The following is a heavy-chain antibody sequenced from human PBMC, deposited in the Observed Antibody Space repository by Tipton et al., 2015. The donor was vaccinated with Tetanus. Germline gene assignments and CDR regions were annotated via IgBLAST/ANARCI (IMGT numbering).Heavy chain of an antibody. D-gene: IGHD4-11*01. CDR1: GGSFRGYS. J-gene: IGHJ4*02. CDR3: ARDINYASDY. Sequence: TLSLTCAVSGGSFRGYSWSWVRQPPGKGLEGIGEINHSGKPTYNPSLKSRVTMSLDTSNPHFSLSLSSVTAADTAVYYCARDINYASDYWGQGTLVTVSS. CDR2: INHSGKP. V-gene: IGHV4-34*01.